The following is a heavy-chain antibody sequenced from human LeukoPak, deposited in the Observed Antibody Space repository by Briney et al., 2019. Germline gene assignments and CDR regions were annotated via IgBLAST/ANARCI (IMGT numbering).Heavy chain of an antibody. CDR1: GFTFSAFA. Sequence: GRSLRLSCAASGFTFSAFAMTSVRPPPGKGLEWVSTITDDDYNTYSADSVKGRITFSRDNSKNTLSLQLRSLRAEDTAVYYCAKDLSYTSGASDNWGQGTLVTVSS. V-gene: IGHV3-23*01. CDR3: AKDLSYTSGASDN. J-gene: IGHJ4*02. CDR2: ITDDDYNT. D-gene: IGHD6-19*01.